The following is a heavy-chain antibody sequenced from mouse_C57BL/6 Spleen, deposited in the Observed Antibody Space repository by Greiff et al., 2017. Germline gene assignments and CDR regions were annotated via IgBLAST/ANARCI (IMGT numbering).Heavy chain of an antibody. V-gene: IGHV1-80*01. J-gene: IGHJ1*03. CDR2: IYPGDGDT. D-gene: IGHD1-1*01. CDR3: YYYGSSDWYFDV. CDR1: GYAFSSSW. Sequence: QVQLKQSGAELVKPGASVKISCKASGYAFSSSWMHWVKQRPGKGLEWIGQIYPGDGDTNYNGKFKGKATLTADKSSSTAYMQLSSLTSEDSAVYFCYYYGSSDWYFDVWGTGTTVTVSS.